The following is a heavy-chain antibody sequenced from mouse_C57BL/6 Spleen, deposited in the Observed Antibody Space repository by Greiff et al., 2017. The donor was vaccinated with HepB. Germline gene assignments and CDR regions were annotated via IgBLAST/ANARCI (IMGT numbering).Heavy chain of an antibody. Sequence: VKLMESGPELVKPGASVKISCKASGYAFSSSWMNWVKQRPGKGLEWIGRIYPGDGDTNYNGKFKGKATLTADKSSSTAYMQLSSLTSEDSAVYFCARNWDEFAYWGQGTLVTVSA. CDR2: IYPGDGDT. CDR3: ARNWDEFAY. V-gene: IGHV1-82*01. CDR1: GYAFSSSW. J-gene: IGHJ3*01. D-gene: IGHD4-1*01.